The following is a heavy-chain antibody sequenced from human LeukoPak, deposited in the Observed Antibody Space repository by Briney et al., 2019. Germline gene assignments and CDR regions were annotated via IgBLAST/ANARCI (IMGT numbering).Heavy chain of an antibody. CDR2: IIPIFGTA. CDR1: GGTFSSYA. D-gene: IGHD1-26*01. Sequence: ASVKVSCKASGGTFSSYAISWVRQAPGQGLEWMGGIIPIFGTANYAQKFQGRVTITADESTSTAYMELSSLRSEDTAVYYCARPIVGATYAFDIWGQGTMVTVSS. V-gene: IGHV1-69*01. J-gene: IGHJ3*02. CDR3: ARPIVGATYAFDI.